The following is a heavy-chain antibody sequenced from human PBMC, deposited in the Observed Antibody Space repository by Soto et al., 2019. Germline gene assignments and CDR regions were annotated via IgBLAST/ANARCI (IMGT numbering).Heavy chain of an antibody. D-gene: IGHD2-15*01. J-gene: IGHJ3*01. CDR1: GFTFSDSW. CDR3: ARPYGGKIGDALDL. CDR2: IKPDESEK. V-gene: IGHV3-7*03. Sequence: EVQLVESGGGLVQPGGSLRLSCTASGFTFSDSWMTWVRQAPGKGLEWVARIKPDESEKKYADSVKGRFSISRDNAKNSMYLQMNSLRAEDTAVYYCARPYGGKIGDALDLWGQGTMVTVSS.